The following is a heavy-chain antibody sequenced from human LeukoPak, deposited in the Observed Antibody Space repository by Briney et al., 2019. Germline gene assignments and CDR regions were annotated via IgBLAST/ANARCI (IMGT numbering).Heavy chain of an antibody. V-gene: IGHV4-61*02. Sequence: SQTLSLTCTVSGGSISSGSYYWSWIRQPAGKGLEWIGRIYTSGSTNYNPSLKSRVTISVDTSKNQFSLKLSSVTAADTAVYYCARGGGVASRRNYDFWSGVRSGNWFDPWGQGTLVTVSS. D-gene: IGHD3-3*01. J-gene: IGHJ5*02. CDR3: ARGGGVASRRNYDFWSGVRSGNWFDP. CDR2: IYTSGST. CDR1: GGSISSGSYY.